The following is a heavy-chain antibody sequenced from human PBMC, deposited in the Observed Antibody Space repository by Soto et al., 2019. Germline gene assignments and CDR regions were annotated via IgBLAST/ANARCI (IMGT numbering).Heavy chain of an antibody. CDR1: GGSISSGGYY. Sequence: SETLSLTCTVSGGSISSGGYYWSWIRQHPGKGLEWIGYIYYSGSTYYNPSLKSRVTISVDTSKNQFSLKLSSVTAADTAVYYCARDIREATILDAFDIWGQGTMVTVS. D-gene: IGHD5-12*01. CDR2: IYYSGST. V-gene: IGHV4-31*03. J-gene: IGHJ3*02. CDR3: ARDIREATILDAFDI.